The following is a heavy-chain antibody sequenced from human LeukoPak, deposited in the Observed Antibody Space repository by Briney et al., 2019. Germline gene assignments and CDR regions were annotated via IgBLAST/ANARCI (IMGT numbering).Heavy chain of an antibody. Sequence: SETLSLTCTVSGGSISSSTYYWGWIRQPPGKGLEWIGSIFYSGRTYYNPSLKSRVTMSVDTSKNQFSLKLSSVTAADTAVYYCARDPRWELDYWGQGTLVTVSS. D-gene: IGHD1-26*01. CDR2: IFYSGRT. V-gene: IGHV4-39*07. CDR3: ARDPRWELDY. CDR1: GGSISSSTYY. J-gene: IGHJ4*02.